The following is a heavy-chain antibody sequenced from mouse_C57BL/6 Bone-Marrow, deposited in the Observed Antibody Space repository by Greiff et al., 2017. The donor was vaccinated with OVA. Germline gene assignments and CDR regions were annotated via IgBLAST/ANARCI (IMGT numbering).Heavy chain of an antibody. D-gene: IGHD3-2*02. CDR3: ARGGSSGYKDY. CDR1: GFTFSSYA. CDR2: ISDGGSYT. Sequence: EVKLVESGGGLVKPGGSLKLSCAASGFTFSSYAMSWVRQTPEKRLEWVATISDGGSYTYYPDNVKGRFTISRDNAKNNLYLQMSHLKSEDTAMYDCARGGSSGYKDYWGQGTTLTVSS. V-gene: IGHV5-4*03. J-gene: IGHJ2*01.